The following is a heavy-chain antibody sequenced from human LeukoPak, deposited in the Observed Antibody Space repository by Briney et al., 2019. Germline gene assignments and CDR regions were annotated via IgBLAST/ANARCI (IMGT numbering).Heavy chain of an antibody. CDR2: INSDGSST. CDR1: GFTFSSYW. D-gene: IGHD6-19*01. CDR3: ARDPDLHSSGWYHHGY. J-gene: IGHJ4*02. Sequence: GGSLRLSCAASGFTFSSYWMPWVRHAPGKGLVWVSRINSDGSSTSYADSVKGRFTISRDNAKNTLYLQMNSLRAEDTAVYYCARDPDLHSSGWYHHGYWGQGTLVTVSS. V-gene: IGHV3-74*01.